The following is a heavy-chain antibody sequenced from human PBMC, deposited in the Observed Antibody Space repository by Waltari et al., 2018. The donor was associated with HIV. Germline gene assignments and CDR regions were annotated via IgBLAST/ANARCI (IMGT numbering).Heavy chain of an antibody. V-gene: IGHV1-2*02. CDR3: SRGGTILTGYYPSGVS. CDR1: GYPFPAYY. CDR2: MNPNSGGT. D-gene: IGHD3-9*01. Sequence: QVQLVQSGAEVKKPGASVKVCCKASGYPFPAYYIHWVRQAPGQGLEWMGWMNPNSGGTNYPQKFKGRVTMTRDTSIKTAYLQLSGLTSDDTALYWCSRGGTILTGYYPSGVSWGQGTPVTVSS. J-gene: IGHJ5*02.